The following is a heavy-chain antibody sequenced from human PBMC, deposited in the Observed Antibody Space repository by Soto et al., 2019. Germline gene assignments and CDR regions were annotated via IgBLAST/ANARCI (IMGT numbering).Heavy chain of an antibody. D-gene: IGHD3-22*01. CDR3: ARQKIDPRITMIVVVSNDAFDI. CDR1: GGTFSSYA. J-gene: IGHJ3*02. V-gene: IGHV1-69*13. Sequence: SVKVSCKASGGTFSSYAISWVLQAPGQGLEWMGGIIPIFGTANYAQKFQGRVTITADESTSTAYMELSSLRSEDTAVYYCARQKIDPRITMIVVVSNDAFDIWGQGTMVTVSS. CDR2: IIPIFGTA.